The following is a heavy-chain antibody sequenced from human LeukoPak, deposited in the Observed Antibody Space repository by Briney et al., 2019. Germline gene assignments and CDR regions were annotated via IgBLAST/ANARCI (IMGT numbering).Heavy chain of an antibody. CDR2: IYYSGST. V-gene: IGHV4-39*07. D-gene: IGHD6-13*01. Sequence: SETLSLTCTVSGGSISSSSYYWGWIRQPPGKGLEWIGSIYYSGSTYYNPSLKSRVTISVDTSKNQFSLKLSSVTAADTAVYYCARDPHSSSWKFFQHWGQGTLVTVSS. CDR1: GGSISSSSYY. J-gene: IGHJ1*01. CDR3: ARDPHSSSWKFFQH.